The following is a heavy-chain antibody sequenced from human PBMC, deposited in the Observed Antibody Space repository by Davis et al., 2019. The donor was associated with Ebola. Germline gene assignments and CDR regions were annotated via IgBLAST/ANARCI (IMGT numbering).Heavy chain of an antibody. J-gene: IGHJ6*02. CDR3: VQVDYYGMDV. CDR2: IRSKANSYAT. V-gene: IGHV3-73*01. Sequence: GGSLRLSCAASGFTFSGSAMHWVRQASGKGLEWVGRIRSKANSYATAYAASVKGRFTISRDDSKNTAYLQMNSLKTEDTAVYYCVQVDYYGMDVWGQGTTVTVSS. CDR1: GFTFSGSA.